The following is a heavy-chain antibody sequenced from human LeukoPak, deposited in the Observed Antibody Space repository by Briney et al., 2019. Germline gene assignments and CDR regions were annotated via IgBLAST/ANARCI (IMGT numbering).Heavy chain of an antibody. V-gene: IGHV4-59*08. CDR2: ISYSVST. CDR3: AGIDYYGSGTYWAPLEF. J-gene: IGHJ4*02. D-gene: IGHD3-10*01. Sequence: SETLSLTCTVSGGSISSYYWSWIRQPPGKGLEWIGHISYSVSTNYNPSLRSRVTMSVDTSKNQFSLKLTSVTAADTAVYYCAGIDYYGSGTYWAPLEFWGQGTLVTVSS. CDR1: GGSISSYY.